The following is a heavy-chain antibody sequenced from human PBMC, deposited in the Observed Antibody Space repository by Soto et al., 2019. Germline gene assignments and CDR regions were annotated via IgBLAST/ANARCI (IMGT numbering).Heavy chain of an antibody. CDR1: GDSVFSNSAA. CDR3: ATADQVLCFGDRQSPYYYGMDV. CDR2: TYYRSEWYN. J-gene: IGHJ6*02. Sequence: SQTLSLPCAISGDSVFSNSAAWNWIRPSPSRGLEWLGRTYYRSEWYNDYAASVKSRITINPDTSKNQFSVQLNAVTPEDTAVYYCATADQVLCFGDRQSPYYYGMDVWGQGTTVTVSS. D-gene: IGHD3-10*01. V-gene: IGHV6-1*01.